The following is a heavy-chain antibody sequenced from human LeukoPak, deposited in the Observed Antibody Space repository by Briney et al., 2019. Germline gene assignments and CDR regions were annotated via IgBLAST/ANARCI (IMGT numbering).Heavy chain of an antibody. CDR3: AKDTSHYYGYSLSDYVDV. V-gene: IGHV3-30*02. Sequence: GGSLRLSCAASGFTFSSYGMHWVRQAPGKGLEWVAFIRYDGSNKYYADSVKGRFTISRDNSKNTLYLQMNSLRAEDTAVYYCAKDTSHYYGYSLSDYVDVWGKGTTVTVSS. D-gene: IGHD3-10*01. J-gene: IGHJ6*03. CDR2: IRYDGSNK. CDR1: GFTFSSYG.